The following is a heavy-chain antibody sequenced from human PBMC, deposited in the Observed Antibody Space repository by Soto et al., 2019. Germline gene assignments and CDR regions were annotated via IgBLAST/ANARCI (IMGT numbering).Heavy chain of an antibody. D-gene: IGHD6-19*01. J-gene: IGHJ4*02. V-gene: IGHV3-23*01. Sequence: EVQLLESGGGLVQPGGSLRLSCVASGFTFSSYAMSWVRQAPGKGLEWVSAISSAGRTYYADSVKGRFTISRDNSKNTLYLQMKSLRAEDTAVHYCEKAESSYASGWYAYWGQGTLVTVSS. CDR1: GFTFSSYA. CDR2: ISSAGRT. CDR3: EKAESSYASGWYAY.